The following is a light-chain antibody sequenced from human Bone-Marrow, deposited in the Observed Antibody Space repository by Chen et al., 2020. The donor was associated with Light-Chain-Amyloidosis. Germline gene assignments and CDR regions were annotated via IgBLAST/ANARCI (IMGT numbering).Light chain of an antibody. CDR3: AAWDDNLNGWV. V-gene: IGLV1-44*01. Sequence: SVLTQPPSASGTPGQRVTISCSGSSSNIGANTVNWYQQFPGTAPKLLIYSNNQRPSGVPDRFSGSKSGTSASLAISGLQSEDGTDYSCAAWDDNLNGWVFGGGTKLTVL. CDR1: SSNIGANT. CDR2: SNN. J-gene: IGLJ3*02.